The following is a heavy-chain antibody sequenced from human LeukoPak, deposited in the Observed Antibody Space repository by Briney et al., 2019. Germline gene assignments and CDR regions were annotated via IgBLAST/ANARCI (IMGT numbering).Heavy chain of an antibody. V-gene: IGHV3-48*01. CDR1: GFTFSRYS. CDR2: ISSSSRTK. CDR3: ARDPTRYYDSSGTGY. Sequence: GGSLRLSCAASGFTFSRYSMNWVRQAPGKGLEWVSYISSSSRTKYYADSVKGRFTISRDNAKNSLYLQMSSLRAEDTAVYYCARDPTRYYDSSGTGYWGQGTLVTVSS. J-gene: IGHJ4*02. D-gene: IGHD3-22*01.